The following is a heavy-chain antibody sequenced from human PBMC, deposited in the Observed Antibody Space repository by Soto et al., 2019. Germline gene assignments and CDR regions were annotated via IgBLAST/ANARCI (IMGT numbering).Heavy chain of an antibody. J-gene: IGHJ6*02. V-gene: IGHV4-59*01. Sequence: PSETLSLTCTVSGGSISSYYWSWIRQPPGKGLEWIGYIYYSGSTNYNPSLKSRVTISVDTSKNQFSLKLSSVTAADTAVYYCACDNVLLWFGEYYYYGMDVWVQGTTVTFSS. CDR3: ACDNVLLWFGEYYYYGMDV. CDR2: IYYSGST. D-gene: IGHD3-10*01. CDR1: GGSISSYY.